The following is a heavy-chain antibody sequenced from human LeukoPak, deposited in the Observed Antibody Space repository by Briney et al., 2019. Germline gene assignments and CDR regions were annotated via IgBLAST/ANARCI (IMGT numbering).Heavy chain of an antibody. CDR3: ARDEYYGSSGGFDY. CDR2: ISAYNGDT. J-gene: IGHJ4*02. D-gene: IGHD6-6*01. Sequence: ASVKVSCKASGYTFTSYGINWVRQAPGQGLEWMGWISAYNGDTNYAQKLQGRVTMTTDTSTSTAYMELRSLRSDDTAVYYCARDEYYGSSGGFDYWGQGTLVTVSS. CDR1: GYTFTSYG. V-gene: IGHV1-18*01.